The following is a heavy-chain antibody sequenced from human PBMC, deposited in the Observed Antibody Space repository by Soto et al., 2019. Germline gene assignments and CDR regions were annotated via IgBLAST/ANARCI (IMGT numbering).Heavy chain of an antibody. CDR3: ARDHVPGYSYGGIDY. CDR2: IWYDGSNK. V-gene: IGHV3-33*01. CDR1: GFTFSSYG. J-gene: IGHJ4*02. D-gene: IGHD5-18*01. Sequence: QVQLVESGGGVVQPGRSLRLSCAASGFTFSSYGMHWVRQAPGKGLEWVAVIWYDGSNKDYADSVKGRFTISRDNSKNTLYLQMNSLRAENTAVYYCARDHVPGYSYGGIDYWGQGTLVTVSS.